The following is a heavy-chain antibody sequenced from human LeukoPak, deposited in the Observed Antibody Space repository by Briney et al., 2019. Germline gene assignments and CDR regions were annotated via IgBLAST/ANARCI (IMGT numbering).Heavy chain of an antibody. D-gene: IGHD3-10*01. CDR1: GGSISSYY. CDR2: SYYWGST. Sequence: PPETLSLTCTLSGGSISSYYSSWIRHPPGKGLEWVWFSYYWGSTNYTPCLKGRVTISVDTSKNHVSLKLSSVTAADTAVYYCAGGGSGSPDFDYWGQGTLVTVSS. CDR3: AGGGSGSPDFDY. V-gene: IGHV4-59*01. J-gene: IGHJ4*02.